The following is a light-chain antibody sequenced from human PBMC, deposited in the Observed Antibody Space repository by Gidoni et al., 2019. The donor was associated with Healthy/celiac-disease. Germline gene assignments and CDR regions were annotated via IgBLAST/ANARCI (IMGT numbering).Light chain of an antibody. V-gene: IGKV1-33*01. CDR3: QQYDNLPIT. Sequence: DIQMTQSPSSLSASVGDRVTITCQASQDMSNYLNWYQQKPGKAPKLLIYDASNLETGVPSRCSGSGSGTDFTFTISSLQPEDIATYYCQQYDNLPITFGPGTKVDIK. J-gene: IGKJ3*01. CDR1: QDMSNY. CDR2: DAS.